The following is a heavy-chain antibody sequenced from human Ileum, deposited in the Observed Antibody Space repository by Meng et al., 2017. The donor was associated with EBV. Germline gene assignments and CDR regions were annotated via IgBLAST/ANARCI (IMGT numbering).Heavy chain of an antibody. CDR3: ARESYSDSSGYYSLDY. D-gene: IGHD3-22*01. CDR2: IHHTEST. CDR1: GCHISSSNW. Sequence: HESGPVLAKPSETPSLSCAGSGCHISSSNWWSWVRQAPGKVLEWIGEIHHTESTNYNPSLKSRVTISVDKSKNQFSLKLSSVTAADTAVYYCARESYSDSSGYYSLDYWGQGSLVTVSS. J-gene: IGHJ4*02. V-gene: IGHV4-4*02.